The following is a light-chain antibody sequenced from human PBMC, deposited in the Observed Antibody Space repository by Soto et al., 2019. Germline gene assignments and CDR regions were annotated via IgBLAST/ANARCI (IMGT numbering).Light chain of an antibody. CDR3: QTWATXIRL. CDR1: SGHDGYS. J-gene: IGLJ1*01. V-gene: IGLV4-69*01. Sequence: QPVRTQSPSASASLGASVKLTCTLSSGHDGYSIACHQQQPEKGPGYLMKVNSDGIHIKGYVIPDRFSGSSSGTDRYLTISSLQSEDEADYYCQTWATXIRLFGHRTKVXV. CDR2: VNSDGIH.